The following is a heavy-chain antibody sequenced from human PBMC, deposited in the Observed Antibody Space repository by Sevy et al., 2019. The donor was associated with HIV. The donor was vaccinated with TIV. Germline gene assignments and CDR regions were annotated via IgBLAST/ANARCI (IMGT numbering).Heavy chain of an antibody. Sequence: GGSLRLSCTASGFTFSIFWMHWVRQAPGKGLVWVSHINSDGRSTTYADSVKGRFTISRDNAKNMLYLQMNSLRDEDTAVYFCARDKIYGMDVWGQGTTVTVSS. CDR1: GFTFSIFW. CDR3: ARDKIYGMDV. J-gene: IGHJ6*02. CDR2: INSDGRST. V-gene: IGHV3-74*01.